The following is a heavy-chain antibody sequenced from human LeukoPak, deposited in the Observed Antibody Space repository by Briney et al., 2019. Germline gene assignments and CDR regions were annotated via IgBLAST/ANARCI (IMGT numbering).Heavy chain of an antibody. J-gene: IGHJ4*02. CDR3: AKSRRGFGDYT. Sequence: GGSLRLSCAASGFTFSSYAMHWVRQAPGKGLEWVAVISYDGSNKYYADSVKGRFTISRDNSRNKLSLQMNSLRVEDTAIYYCAKSRRGFGDYTWGQGTLVTVSS. D-gene: IGHD4-17*01. CDR1: GFTFSSYA. CDR2: ISYDGSNK. V-gene: IGHV3-30*04.